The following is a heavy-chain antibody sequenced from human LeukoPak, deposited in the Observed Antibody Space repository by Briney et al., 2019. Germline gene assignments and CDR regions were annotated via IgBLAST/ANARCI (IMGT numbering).Heavy chain of an antibody. Sequence: SGGSLRLSCAASGFTFSSYAMSWVRQAPGKGLEWIGSISDSGSTYYNPSLQSRVSISVDTSKNRFSLKMSSVTAADTAVYYCARQGVLKFDWLPHNAFDMWGQGTVITVSS. J-gene: IGHJ3*02. V-gene: IGHV4-38-2*01. CDR1: GFTFSSYA. CDR2: ISDSGST. CDR3: ARQGVLKFDWLPHNAFDM. D-gene: IGHD3-9*01.